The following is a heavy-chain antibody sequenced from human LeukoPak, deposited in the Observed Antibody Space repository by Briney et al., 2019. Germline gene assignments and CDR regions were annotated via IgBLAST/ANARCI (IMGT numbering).Heavy chain of an antibody. CDR3: ARDRPGGSSLDY. Sequence: SETLSLTCTVSGASISSSGSYWVWIRQPPGKGLEWIGSSYYTGSTNYNPSLNSRVTISLETSKNQFSLNLSSVTAADTAVYYCARDRPGGSSLDYWGQGILVTVSS. V-gene: IGHV4-39*07. D-gene: IGHD6-13*01. J-gene: IGHJ4*02. CDR1: GASISSSGSY. CDR2: SYYTGST.